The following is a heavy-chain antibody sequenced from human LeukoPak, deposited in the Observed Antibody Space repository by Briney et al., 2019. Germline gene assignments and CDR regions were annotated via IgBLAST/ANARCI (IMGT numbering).Heavy chain of an antibody. CDR2: ISWNSGSI. J-gene: IGHJ4*02. CDR3: AKDSSSSGWYDIDY. Sequence: GRSLRLSCAASGFTYDDYAMHWVRQAPGKGLEWVSGISWNSGSIGYADSVKGRFTISRDNAKNSLYLQMNSLGAEDTALYYCAKDSSSSGWYDIDYWGQGTLVTVSS. CDR1: GFTYDDYA. V-gene: IGHV3-9*01. D-gene: IGHD6-19*01.